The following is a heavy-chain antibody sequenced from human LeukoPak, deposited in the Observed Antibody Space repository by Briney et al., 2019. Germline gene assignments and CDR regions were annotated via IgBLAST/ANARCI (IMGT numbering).Heavy chain of an antibody. J-gene: IGHJ3*02. Sequence: GGSLRLSCAASGFTVSSSYMSWVRQAPGKGLEWVSVIYSGGSTYYADSVKGRFTISRDNSKNTLYLQMNSLRAEDTAVYYCARDPGLMDVRGAFDIWGQGTMVTVPS. CDR2: IYSGGST. CDR3: ARDPGLMDVRGAFDI. CDR1: GFTVSSSY. V-gene: IGHV3-53*01. D-gene: IGHD2-8*01.